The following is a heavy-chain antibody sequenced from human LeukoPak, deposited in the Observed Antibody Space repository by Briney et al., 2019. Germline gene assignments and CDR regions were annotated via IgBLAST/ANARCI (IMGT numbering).Heavy chain of an antibody. D-gene: IGHD3-22*01. V-gene: IGHV1-24*01. Sequence: ASVKASCKVSGYTLNELSMHWVRQAPGKGLESMGGFNPEDGETIYAQKFQGRVTMTEDTSTDTAYMELSSLRSEDTAVYYCATDLYDSSGYRFDPWGQGTLVTVSS. J-gene: IGHJ5*02. CDR1: GYTLNELS. CDR3: ATDLYDSSGYRFDP. CDR2: FNPEDGET.